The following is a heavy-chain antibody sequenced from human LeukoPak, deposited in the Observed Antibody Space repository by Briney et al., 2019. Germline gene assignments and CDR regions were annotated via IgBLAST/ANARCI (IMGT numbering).Heavy chain of an antibody. CDR1: GGSFSGYY. J-gene: IGHJ4*02. V-gene: IGHV4-34*01. Sequence: SETLSLTCAVYGGSFYGGSFSGYYWSWIRQPPGKGLEWIGEINHSGSTNYNPSLKSRVTISVDTSKNQFSLKLSSVTAADTAVYYCARGRLAVADYWGQGTLVTVSS. CDR2: INHSGST. CDR3: ARGRLAVADY. D-gene: IGHD6-19*01.